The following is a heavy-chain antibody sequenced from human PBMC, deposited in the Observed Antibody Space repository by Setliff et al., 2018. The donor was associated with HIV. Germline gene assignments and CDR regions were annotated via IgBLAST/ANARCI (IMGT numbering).Heavy chain of an antibody. CDR2: INPNSGDT. CDR3: ARRGRQQSDAFDI. V-gene: IGHV1-2*06. J-gene: IGHJ3*02. CDR1: GYTFTGYY. D-gene: IGHD6-13*01. Sequence: ASVKVSCKASGYTFTGYYVHWVRQAPGQGLEWVGRINPNSGDTNYAQKFQGRVTMTRDTSISTAYMELRRLRSDDTAVYYCARRGRQQSDAFDIWGQGTMVTVSS.